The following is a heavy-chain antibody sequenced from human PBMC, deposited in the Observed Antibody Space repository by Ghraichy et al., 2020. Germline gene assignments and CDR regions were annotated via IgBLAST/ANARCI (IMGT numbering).Heavy chain of an antibody. CDR1: GFTFSSYA. CDR3: ARGYCSSTSCYAPWFDP. Sequence: SCAASGFTFSSYAMHWVRQAPGKGLEWVAVISYDGSNKYYADSVKGRFTISRDNSKNTLYLQMNSLRAEDTAVYYCARGYCSSTSCYAPWFDPWGQGTLVTVSS. J-gene: IGHJ5*02. CDR2: ISYDGSNK. V-gene: IGHV3-30*04. D-gene: IGHD2-2*01.